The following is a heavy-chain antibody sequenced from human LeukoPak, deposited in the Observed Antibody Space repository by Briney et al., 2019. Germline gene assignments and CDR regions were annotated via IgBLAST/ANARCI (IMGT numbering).Heavy chain of an antibody. V-gene: IGHV4-59*01. CDR2: IYYSGST. CDR1: GGSISSYY. CDR3: ARGVRATDLDY. Sequence: PSETLSLTCTVSGGSISSYYWSWIRQPPGKGLEWIGYIYYSGSTNYNPSLKSRVTISVDTSKNQFSLKLSSVTAADTAVYYRARGVRATDLDYWGQGTLVTVSS. D-gene: IGHD5-12*01. J-gene: IGHJ4*02.